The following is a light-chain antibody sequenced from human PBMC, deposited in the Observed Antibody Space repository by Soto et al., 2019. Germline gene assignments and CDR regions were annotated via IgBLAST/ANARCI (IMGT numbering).Light chain of an antibody. Sequence: AIRMTQSPSSPSASTGDGGTITCRASQGISSYLAWYQQKPGKAPKLLIYAASTLQSGVPSRFSGSGSGTELTLTISSLQPDDFATYYCQQYKSYPLTFGGGTKVDIK. CDR2: AAS. V-gene: IGKV1-8*01. CDR3: QQYKSYPLT. CDR1: QGISSY. J-gene: IGKJ4*01.